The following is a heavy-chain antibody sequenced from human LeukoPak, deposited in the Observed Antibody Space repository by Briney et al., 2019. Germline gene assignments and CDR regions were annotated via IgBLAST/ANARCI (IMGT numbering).Heavy chain of an antibody. V-gene: IGHV5-51*01. CDR3: ARDHLWFGESYYDY. CDR2: IFPGDSDT. J-gene: IGHJ4*02. Sequence: GESLKISCKGSGYSYTSYWIAWVRQMPGKGLEWMGIIFPGDSDTTYSPSFQGQVTISADKSISTAYLQWSSLRAEDTAVYYCARDHLWFGESYYDYWGQGTLVTVSS. D-gene: IGHD3-10*01. CDR1: GYSYTSYW.